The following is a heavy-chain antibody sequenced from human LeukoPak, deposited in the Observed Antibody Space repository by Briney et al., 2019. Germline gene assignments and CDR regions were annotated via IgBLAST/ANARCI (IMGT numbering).Heavy chain of an antibody. D-gene: IGHD3-16*01. Sequence: GGSLRLSCAASGFTFSSYWMSWVRQAPGKGLEWVSYISSSGSTIYYADSVKGRFTISRDNAKNSLYLQMNSLRAEDTAVYYCARDWGEGYFDYWGQGTLVTVSS. CDR1: GFTFSSYW. V-gene: IGHV3-48*04. CDR2: ISSSGSTI. CDR3: ARDWGEGYFDY. J-gene: IGHJ4*02.